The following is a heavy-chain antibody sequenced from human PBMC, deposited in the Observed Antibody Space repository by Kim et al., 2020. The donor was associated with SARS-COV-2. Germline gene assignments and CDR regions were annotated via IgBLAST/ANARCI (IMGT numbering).Heavy chain of an antibody. D-gene: IGHD6-6*01. Sequence: GGSLRLSCAASGFNFNGYWMNWVRQAPGKGLEWVANINQDESEKNYVDSVKGRFTISRDNTKNSLYLHMNSLTVEDTAVYYCARVRYSISPGRSDYWGQGTLVTVS. CDR1: GFNFNGYW. CDR2: INQDESEK. CDR3: ARVRYSISPGRSDY. J-gene: IGHJ4*02. V-gene: IGHV3-7*01.